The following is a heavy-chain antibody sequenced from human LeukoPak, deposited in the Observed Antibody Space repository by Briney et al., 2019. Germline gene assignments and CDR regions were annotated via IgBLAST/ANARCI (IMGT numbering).Heavy chain of an antibody. J-gene: IGHJ4*02. CDR2: IYPGDSDT. Sequence: GESLKISCKGSGYSFTSYWIGWVRQMPGKGLEWMGSIYPGDSDTRYIPSFQGQATISADKSTNTAYLQWSSLKASDTAMYYCARRVDSYWFFDNWGQGTLGTVSS. CDR1: GYSFTSYW. CDR3: ARRVDSYWFFDN. D-gene: IGHD1-26*01. V-gene: IGHV5-51*01.